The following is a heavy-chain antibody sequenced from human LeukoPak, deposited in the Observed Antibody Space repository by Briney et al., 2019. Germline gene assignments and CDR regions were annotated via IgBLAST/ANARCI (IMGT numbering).Heavy chain of an antibody. CDR1: GFPFVDYA. CDR3: AKGPVVVTANLPDY. V-gene: IGHV3-43*02. Sequence: GGSLRLSCAASGFPFVDYAMHWVRQAPGTGLDWVSLISGDGGSTYYADSVKGRFTISRDNSRNSLYLQMNSLRTEDTDLYYCAKGPVVVTANLPDYWGQGTLVTVSS. J-gene: IGHJ4*02. D-gene: IGHD2-21*02. CDR2: ISGDGGST.